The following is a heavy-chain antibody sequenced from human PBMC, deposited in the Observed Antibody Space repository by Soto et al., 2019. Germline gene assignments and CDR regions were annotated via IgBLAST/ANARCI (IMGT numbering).Heavy chain of an antibody. CDR3: ARGGLGYCSGGSCTQHWFDP. CDR2: SSPYNGNT. Sequence: QVQLVQSGAEVKKPGASVKVSCKASGYTFTSFGITWVRQALGQGLEWLGWSSPYNGNTHYVQKFQGRVTMTTDTSTRTAYMELRSLRSDDTAVYYCARGGLGYCSGGSCTQHWFDPWGQGTLVTVSS. D-gene: IGHD2-15*01. J-gene: IGHJ5*02. V-gene: IGHV1-18*01. CDR1: GYTFTSFG.